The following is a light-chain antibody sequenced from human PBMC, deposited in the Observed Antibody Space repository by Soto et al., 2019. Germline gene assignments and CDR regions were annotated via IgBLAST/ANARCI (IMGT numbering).Light chain of an antibody. J-gene: IGLJ1*01. V-gene: IGLV1-44*01. CDR1: SSNIGSYT. Sequence: QSVLIQPPSASGTPGQRVTVSCSGGSSNIGSYTVNWYQQLPGAAPKLLIYSNSQRPSGVPDRFSASKSGTSASLAISGLQSDDEAEYYCAAWDDSLNGYVFGPGTKLTVL. CDR3: AAWDDSLNGYV. CDR2: SNS.